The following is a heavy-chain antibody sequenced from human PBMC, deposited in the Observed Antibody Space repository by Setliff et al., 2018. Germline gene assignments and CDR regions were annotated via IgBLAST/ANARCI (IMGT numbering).Heavy chain of an antibody. Sequence: SGPTLVNPTQTLTLTCTFSGFSLNNTGVAVGWIRQPPGKALEWLALIYWDDDKRYSPSLKSRLTIVKDTSKNQVVLTMTNMDPVDTATYYCAHRPKMGSDGFYSAFDMWGQGTMVTVS. V-gene: IGHV2-5*02. CDR1: GFSLNNTGVA. CDR2: IYWDDDK. CDR3: AHRPKMGSDGFYSAFDM. D-gene: IGHD2-15*01. J-gene: IGHJ3*02.